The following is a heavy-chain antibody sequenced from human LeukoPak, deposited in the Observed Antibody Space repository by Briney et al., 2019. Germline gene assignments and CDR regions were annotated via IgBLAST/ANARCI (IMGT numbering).Heavy chain of an antibody. CDR2: ISAYNGNT. CDR3: ARSPLAAFWSGYSPLDY. D-gene: IGHD3-3*01. V-gene: IGHV1-18*01. J-gene: IGHJ4*02. CDR1: GYTFTSYG. Sequence: ASVKVSCKASGYTFTSYGISWVRQAPGQGLEWMGWISAYNGNTNYAQKLQGRATMTTDTSTSTAYMELRSLRSDDTAVYYCARSPLAAFWSGYSPLDYWGQGTLVTVSS.